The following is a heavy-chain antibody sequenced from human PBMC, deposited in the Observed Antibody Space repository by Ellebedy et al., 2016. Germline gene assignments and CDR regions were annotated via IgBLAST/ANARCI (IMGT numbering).Heavy chain of an antibody. CDR1: GFTVGNNY. CDR2: IYSGGST. Sequence: GESLKISXAASGFTVGNNYMIWVRQAPGKGLERVSLIYSGGSTYYADSVKGRFTISRDNSKNTLYLQMNSLRAEDTAVYYCARNPGDCYSCGYWGQGTLVTVSS. V-gene: IGHV3-53*01. D-gene: IGHD2-21*02. CDR3: ARNPGDCYSCGY. J-gene: IGHJ4*02.